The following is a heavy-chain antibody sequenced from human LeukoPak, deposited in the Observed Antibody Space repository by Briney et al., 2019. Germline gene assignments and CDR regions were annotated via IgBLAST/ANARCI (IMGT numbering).Heavy chain of an antibody. V-gene: IGHV1-46*01. CDR3: ARDLGSYYYYMDV. CDR2: INCSGGST. J-gene: IGHJ6*03. D-gene: IGHD1-26*01. CDR1: GYTFTSYY. Sequence: ASVKVSCKASGYTFTSYYIHWVRQAPGQGLEWMGIINCSGGSTSYTQKFQGRVTLTRDMSTSTVCMELSSLRSEDTAVYYCARDLGSYYYYMDVWGKGTTVTVSS.